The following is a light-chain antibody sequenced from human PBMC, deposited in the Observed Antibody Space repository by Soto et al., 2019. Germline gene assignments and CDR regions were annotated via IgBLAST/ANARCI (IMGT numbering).Light chain of an antibody. CDR2: DAS. V-gene: IGKV1-33*01. Sequence: DIQMTQSPSSLSASVGDRVTITCQASQDISNYLNWYQQKLGNAPKLLIYDASNLETGVPSRFSGSGSGTDFTFTISSLQPEDIATYYCQQYSHLITFGQGTRLEI. CDR1: QDISNY. CDR3: QQYSHLIT. J-gene: IGKJ5*01.